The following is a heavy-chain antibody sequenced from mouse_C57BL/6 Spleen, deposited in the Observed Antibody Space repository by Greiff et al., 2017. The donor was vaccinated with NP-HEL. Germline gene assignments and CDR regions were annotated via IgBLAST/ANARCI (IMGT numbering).Heavy chain of an antibody. CDR1: GFSLTSYG. V-gene: IGHV2-2*01. Sequence: VQLQESGPGLVQPSQSLSITCTVSGFSLTSYGVHWVRQSPGKGLEWLGVIWSGGSTDYNAAFISRLSISKDNSKSQVFFKMNSLQADDTAIYYCASYYYGSSFLFAYWGQGTLVTVSA. D-gene: IGHD1-1*01. J-gene: IGHJ3*01. CDR2: IWSGGST. CDR3: ASYYYGSSFLFAY.